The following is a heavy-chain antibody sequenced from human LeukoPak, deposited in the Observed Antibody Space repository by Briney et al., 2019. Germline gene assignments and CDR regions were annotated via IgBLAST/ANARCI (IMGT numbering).Heavy chain of an antibody. CDR2: ISAFNGNT. D-gene: IGHD2-2*01. CDR3: ARMGCSITSCYPFDY. CDR1: GYTFTSHT. J-gene: IGHJ4*02. Sequence: ASVKVSCKASGYTFTSHTISWVRQAPGQGLEFMGWISAFNGNTDYAQKLQGRVTMTTDTSTSTAYMELRSLRPDDTAVYYCARMGCSITSCYPFDYWGQGTLVTVSS. V-gene: IGHV1-18*01.